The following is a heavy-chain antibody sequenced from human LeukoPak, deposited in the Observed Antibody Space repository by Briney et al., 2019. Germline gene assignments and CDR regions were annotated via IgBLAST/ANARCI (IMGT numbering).Heavy chain of an antibody. Sequence: SVKVSCKASGGTFSSYAISWVRQAPGQGLEWMGRIIPIFGTANYAQKFQGRVTITADKSTSTAYMELSSLRSEYTAVYYCASEGWSGYYTPYYYYYMDVWGKGTTVTVSS. CDR1: GGTFSSYA. V-gene: IGHV1-69*06. CDR3: ASEGWSGYYTPYYYYYMDV. J-gene: IGHJ6*03. D-gene: IGHD3-3*01. CDR2: IIPIFGTA.